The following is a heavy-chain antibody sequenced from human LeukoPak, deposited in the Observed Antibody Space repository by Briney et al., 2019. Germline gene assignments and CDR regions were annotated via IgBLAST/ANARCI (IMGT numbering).Heavy chain of an antibody. D-gene: IGHD4-17*01. V-gene: IGHV3-48*01. J-gene: IGHJ6*03. CDR1: GFTFSSYS. CDR2: ISSSSSTI. CDR3: ARDAGGDYEHSYYYYYYMDV. Sequence: GGSLRLSCAASGFTFSSYSMNWVRQAPGKGLEWVSYISSSSSTIYYADSVKGRFTISRDNAKNSLYLQMNSLRAEDTAVYYCARDAGGDYEHSYYYYYYMDVWGKGTTVTVSS.